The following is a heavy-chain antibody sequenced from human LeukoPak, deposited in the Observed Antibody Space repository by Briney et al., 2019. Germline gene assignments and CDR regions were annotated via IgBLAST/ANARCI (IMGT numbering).Heavy chain of an antibody. J-gene: IGHJ4*02. CDR2: ISYDGSNK. Sequence: PGGSLRLSCAASGFTFSSYAMHWVRQAPGKGLEWVAVISYDGSNKYYADSVKGRFTISRDNAKNSLYLQMNSLRAEDTAVYYCARMEGYGGENYFDYWGQGTLVTVSS. V-gene: IGHV3-30-3*01. D-gene: IGHD5-12*01. CDR3: ARMEGYGGENYFDY. CDR1: GFTFSSYA.